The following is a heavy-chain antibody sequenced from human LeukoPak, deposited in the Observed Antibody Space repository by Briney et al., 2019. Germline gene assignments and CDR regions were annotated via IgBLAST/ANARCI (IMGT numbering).Heavy chain of an antibody. CDR3: AREGKYSSSSTDS. V-gene: IGHV1-18*01. CDR1: GYTFTSYG. D-gene: IGHD6-6*01. J-gene: IGHJ5*01. Sequence: ASVKVPCKASGYTFTSYGITWVRQAPGQGLEWMGWNSAYNINTQYAQNLQGRVTMTRDTSTNTAYMELRSLRYDDTAVYYCAREGKYSSSSTDSWGQGTLVTVSS. CDR2: NSAYNINT.